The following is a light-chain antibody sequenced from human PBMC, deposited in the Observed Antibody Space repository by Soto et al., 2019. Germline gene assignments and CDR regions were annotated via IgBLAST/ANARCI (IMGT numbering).Light chain of an antibody. CDR1: SSNIGSNT. CDR2: SNN. V-gene: IGLV1-44*01. Sequence: VVTQPPSASGTPGQRVTISCSGSSSNIGSNTVNWFQQLPGTAPKLLIYSNNQRPSGVPDRFSGSKSGTSASLAISGLQSEDEADYYCAAWDDSLNGAVFGGGTQLTVL. CDR3: AAWDDSLNGAV. J-gene: IGLJ7*01.